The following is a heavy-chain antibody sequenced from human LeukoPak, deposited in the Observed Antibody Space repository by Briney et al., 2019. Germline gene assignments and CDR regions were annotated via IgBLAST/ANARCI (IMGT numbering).Heavy chain of an antibody. Sequence: GGSLRLSCAVSGITLSNYGMSWVRKAPGKGLEWVAGISDSSGSTNYADSVKGRFTISRDNPKNTLYLQMNSLRAEDTAVYFCAKRGVVIRVILVGFNKEAYYFDSWGQGALVTVSS. CDR3: AKRGVVIRVILVGFNKEAYYFDS. CDR1: GITLSNYG. CDR2: ISDSSGST. J-gene: IGHJ4*02. V-gene: IGHV3-23*01. D-gene: IGHD3-22*01.